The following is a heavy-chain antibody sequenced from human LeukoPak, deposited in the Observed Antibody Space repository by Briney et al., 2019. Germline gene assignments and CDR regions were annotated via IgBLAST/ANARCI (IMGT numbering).Heavy chain of an antibody. V-gene: IGHV1-69*04. J-gene: IGHJ5*02. CDR3: ARDQRYCSSTSWYYWFDP. CDR1: GGTFSSYT. D-gene: IGHD2-2*01. CDR2: IIPILGIA. Sequence: GSSVKVSCEASGGTFSSYTISWVRQAPGQGLEWMGSIIPILGIANYAQKFQGRVTITADKSTSTAYMELSSLRSEDTAVYYCARDQRYCSSTSWYYWFDPWGQGTLVTVSS.